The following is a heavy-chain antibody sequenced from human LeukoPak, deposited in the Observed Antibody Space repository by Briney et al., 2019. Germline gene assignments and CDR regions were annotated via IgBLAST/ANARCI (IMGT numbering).Heavy chain of an antibody. CDR2: INPGNGYT. V-gene: IGHV1-3*01. CDR3: ARERWHCRVNCYSVYYYALDV. J-gene: IGHJ6*02. D-gene: IGHD2-15*01. CDR1: GYTFTNYA. Sequence: ASVKVSCKGSGYTFTNYAVHWVRQAPGQRLEWLGWINPGNGYTKYSQNFQGRVTVTSDTSAATAYVELNSLTSEDTAVYYCARERWHCRVNCYSVYYYALDVWGQGTTATVSS.